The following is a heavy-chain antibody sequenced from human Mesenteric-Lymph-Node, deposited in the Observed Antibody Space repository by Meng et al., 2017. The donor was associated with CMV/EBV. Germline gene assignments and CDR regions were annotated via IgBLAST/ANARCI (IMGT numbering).Heavy chain of an antibody. J-gene: IGHJ4*02. Sequence: GSLRLSCTVSGGSISSYYWSWIRQPPGKGLEWIGYIYYSGSTNYNPSLKSRVTISVDTSKNQFSLKLSSVTAADTAVYYCARYVYCSSTSCLPGRGYWGQGTLVTVSS. CDR3: ARYVYCSSTSCLPGRGY. D-gene: IGHD2-2*01. V-gene: IGHV4-59*08. CDR1: GGSISSYY. CDR2: IYYSGST.